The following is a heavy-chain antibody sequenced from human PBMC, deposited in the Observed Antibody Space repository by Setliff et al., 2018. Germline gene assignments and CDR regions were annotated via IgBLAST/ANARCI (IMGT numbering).Heavy chain of an antibody. D-gene: IGHD6-19*01. CDR2: ISAYDGNT. J-gene: IGHJ4*02. CDR3: ARTPPNRGLSNGWYVDY. Sequence: ASVKVSCNASGYTFTNYGITWVRQAPGQGLEWMAWISAYDGNTKYTLKLQGRVTLTTDTPTTTAYMDLRGLRSDDTAVYYCARTPPNRGLSNGWYVDYWGQGALVTVSS. CDR1: GYTFTNYG. V-gene: IGHV1-18*01.